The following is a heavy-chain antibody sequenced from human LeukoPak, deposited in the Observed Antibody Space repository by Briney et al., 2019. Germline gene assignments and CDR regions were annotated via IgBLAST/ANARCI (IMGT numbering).Heavy chain of an antibody. CDR2: ISSSSYI. V-gene: IGHV3-21*04. CDR3: AKDPSTLDWYFDL. CDR1: GFTFSSYS. J-gene: IGHJ2*01. Sequence: GGSLRLSCAASGFTFSSYSMNWVRQAPGKGREWVSSISSSSYIYYADSVKGRFTISRDNSKNTLYLQMNSLRAEDTAVYYCAKDPSTLDWYFDLWGRGTLVTVSS.